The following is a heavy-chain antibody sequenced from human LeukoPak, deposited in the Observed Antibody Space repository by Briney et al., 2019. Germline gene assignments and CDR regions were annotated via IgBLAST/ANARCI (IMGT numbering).Heavy chain of an antibody. D-gene: IGHD5-24*01. V-gene: IGHV3-7*01. CDR2: IKTDGSQT. CDR3: ARDRGWQQFDY. CDR1: GFTFSSYA. J-gene: IGHJ4*02. Sequence: GGSLRLSCAASGFTFSSYAMSWVRQAPGKGLERVANIKTDGSQTYYVDSVRGRFSISRDNAKNSMYLEMNSLRVEDTAVYFCARDRGWQQFDYWGQGTLVTVSS.